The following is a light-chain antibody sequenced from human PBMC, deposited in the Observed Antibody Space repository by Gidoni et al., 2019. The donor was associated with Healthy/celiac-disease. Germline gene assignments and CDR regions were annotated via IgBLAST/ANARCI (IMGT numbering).Light chain of an antibody. V-gene: IGKV2-28*01. CDR3: MQAEGT. J-gene: IGKJ1*01. CDR1: QSLLHSNGYNY. CDR2: LGS. Sequence: DIVMTQSPLSLPVTPGEPASISCRSSQSLLHSNGYNYLDWYLQKPGQSPQLLIYLGSNRASGVPDRFSGSGSGTDFTLKISRVEAEDVGVYYCMQAEGTFXQXTKVEIK.